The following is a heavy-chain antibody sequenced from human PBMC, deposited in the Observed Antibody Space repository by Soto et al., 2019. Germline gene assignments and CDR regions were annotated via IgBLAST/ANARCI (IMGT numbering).Heavy chain of an antibody. V-gene: IGHV3-23*01. CDR3: AKGGSSSSSPLDY. CDR2: ISDSGGTT. D-gene: IGHD2-2*01. J-gene: IGHJ4*02. CDR1: RFHFSNYA. Sequence: GGSLRLSCAATRFHFSNYAMNWVRQAPGKGLEWVSVISDSGGTTYYTDSVKGRFTVSRDNSKNTLYLQMNSLRAEDTAVYFCAKGGSSSSSPLDYWGRGTLVTVSS.